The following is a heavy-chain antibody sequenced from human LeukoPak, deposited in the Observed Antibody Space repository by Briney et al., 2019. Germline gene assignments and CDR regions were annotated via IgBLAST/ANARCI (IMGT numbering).Heavy chain of an antibody. CDR1: GYSFIDYY. J-gene: IGHJ4*02. V-gene: IGHV7-4-1*02. CDR2: INSNSGHP. D-gene: IGHD5-12*01. CDR3: ARGIVDIVPTITRVSELDY. Sequence: ASVKVSCKTSGYSFIDYYIHWVRQAPGQGLEWMGWINSNSGHPTYAQGFTGRFVFSLDTSVSTAYLQISSLKAEDTAVYYCARGIVDIVPTITRVSELDYWGQGTLVTVSS.